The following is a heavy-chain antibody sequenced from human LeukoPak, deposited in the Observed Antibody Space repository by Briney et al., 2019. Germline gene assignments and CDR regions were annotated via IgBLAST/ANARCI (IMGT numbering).Heavy chain of an antibody. Sequence: GGSLRLSCAASGFTFSSYWMHWVRQAPGKGLVWVSHINSGGRTTTYADSVKGRFTISRDNSKNTLYLQMNSLIAEDTAVYYCAKTGFQWGNYFYYMDVWGKGTTVTVSS. D-gene: IGHD1-14*01. CDR1: GFTFSSYW. V-gene: IGHV3-74*01. CDR2: INSGGRTT. CDR3: AKTGFQWGNYFYYMDV. J-gene: IGHJ6*03.